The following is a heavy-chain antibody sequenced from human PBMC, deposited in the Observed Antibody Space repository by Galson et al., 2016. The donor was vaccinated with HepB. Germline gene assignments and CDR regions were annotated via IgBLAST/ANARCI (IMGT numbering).Heavy chain of an antibody. J-gene: IGHJ1*01. CDR2: IVPSDSYT. CDR1: GYSFTSFW. D-gene: IGHD5-24*01. CDR3: ASAYKHQH. V-gene: IGHV5-10-1*01. Sequence: QSGAEVKKPGESLRISCKGPGYSFTSFWIIWVRQMPGKGLEWMGRIVPSDSYTNYSPSFQGHVTISADKSINTAYLQWSSLKASDTAMYYCASAYKHQHWGQGTLVTVSS.